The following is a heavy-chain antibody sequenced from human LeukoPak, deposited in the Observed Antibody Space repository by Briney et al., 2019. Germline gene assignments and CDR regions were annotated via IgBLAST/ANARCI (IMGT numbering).Heavy chain of an antibody. D-gene: IGHD2-2*02. CDR3: AKSRSSSSTSCYNY. CDR2: ISGSDGNT. V-gene: IGHV3-23*01. J-gene: IGHJ4*02. CDR1: GFIFTNYA. Sequence: GGSLRHSCAASGFIFTNYAMSWVRQAPGKGLEWVSTISGSDGNTYYADSVKGRFTISRDNSQNTLYLEMNSLRADDTAIYYCAKSRSSSSTSCYNYWGQGTLVTVSS.